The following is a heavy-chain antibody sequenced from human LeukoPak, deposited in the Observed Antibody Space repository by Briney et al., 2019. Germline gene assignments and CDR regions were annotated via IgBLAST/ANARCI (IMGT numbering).Heavy chain of an antibody. J-gene: IGHJ4*02. Sequence: PGGSLRLSCEASAFTFSRFAMSWVRQAPGKGLEWVSGISGSSSQTEDGDSVKGRFTISRDNSKNTLFLQMNNLRVEDTALYYCTKEYDKTNRSPQWGFDSWGQGTLVTVSA. CDR3: TKEYDKTNRSPQWGFDS. D-gene: IGHD6-19*01. V-gene: IGHV3-23*01. CDR2: ISGSSSQT. CDR1: AFTFSRFA.